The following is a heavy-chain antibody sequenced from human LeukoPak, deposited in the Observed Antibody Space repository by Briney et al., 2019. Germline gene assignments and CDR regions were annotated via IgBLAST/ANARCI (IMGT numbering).Heavy chain of an antibody. CDR1: GYTFTGYY. CDR2: INPNSGGT. CDR3: ARDTSGTWFDP. Sequence: ASVKVSCKASGYTFTGYYMHWVRQAPGQGLEWMGWINPNSGGTNYAQKFQGRVTMTRDTSISTAYMGLSRLRSDDMAVYYCARDTSGTWFDPWGQGTLVTVSS. J-gene: IGHJ5*02. D-gene: IGHD3-10*01. V-gene: IGHV1-2*02.